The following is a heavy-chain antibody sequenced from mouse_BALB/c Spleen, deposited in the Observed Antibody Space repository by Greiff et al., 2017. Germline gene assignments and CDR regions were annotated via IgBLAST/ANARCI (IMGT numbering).Heavy chain of an antibody. J-gene: IGHJ4*01. V-gene: IGHV5-4*02. CDR3: ARDEPMDY. CDR1: GFTFSDYY. Sequence: EVNLVESGGGLVKPGGSLKLSCAASGFTFSDYYMYWVRQTPEKRLEWVATISDGGSYTYYPDSVKGRFTISRDNAKNNLYLQMSSLKSEDTAMYYCARDEPMDYWGQGTSVTVSS. CDR2: ISDGGSYT.